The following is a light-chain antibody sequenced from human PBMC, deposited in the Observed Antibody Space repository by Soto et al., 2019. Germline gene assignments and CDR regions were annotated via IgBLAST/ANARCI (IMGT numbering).Light chain of an antibody. V-gene: IGKV3D-15*01. J-gene: IGKJ1*01. CDR2: GAS. CDR1: ETVATN. CDR3: QQYWT. Sequence: VMTQSPATLSVSPGERATLSCWASETVATNLAWYQQKPGQAPRLLIYGASSRATGIPDRFSGSGSGTDFTLTISRLEPEDFAVYYCQQYWTFGQGTKVDIK.